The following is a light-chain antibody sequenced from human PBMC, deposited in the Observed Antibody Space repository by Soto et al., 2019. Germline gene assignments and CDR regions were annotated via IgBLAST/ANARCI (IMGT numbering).Light chain of an antibody. CDR1: SSDVGSYNL. Sequence: QSVLTQPASVSGSPGQSITISCTGTSSDVGSYNLVSWYQQHPGKAPKLMIYEGSKRPSGVSNRFSGSKSGNTASLTISGLQAEDEADYYCCSYAGSITSRHVVFGGGTKLTVL. CDR2: EGS. J-gene: IGLJ2*01. CDR3: CSYAGSITSRHVV. V-gene: IGLV2-23*01.